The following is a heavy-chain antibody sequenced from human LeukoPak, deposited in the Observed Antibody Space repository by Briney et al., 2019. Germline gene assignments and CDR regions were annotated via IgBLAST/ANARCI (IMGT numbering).Heavy chain of an antibody. CDR3: ASLSTSSGQQFDY. J-gene: IGHJ4*02. V-gene: IGHV3-30*04. CDR1: GFTFTTYA. D-gene: IGHD6-25*01. CDR2: ISYDGSNK. Sequence: PRLSSAASGFTFTTYAMPRIRQAPSNGLKSAAVISYDGSNKYYADSVKGRFTISRDNSKNTLYLQMNSLRAEDTAVYYCASLSTSSGQQFDYWGQGTLVTVSS.